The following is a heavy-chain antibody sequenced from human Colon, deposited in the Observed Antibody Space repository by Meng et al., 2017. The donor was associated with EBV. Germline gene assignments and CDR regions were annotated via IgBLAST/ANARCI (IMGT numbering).Heavy chain of an antibody. D-gene: IGHD6-19*01. CDR1: GGSVSSGGYY. CDR3: ARVSSGWDYFDY. J-gene: IGHJ4*02. V-gene: IGHV4-31*03. CDR2: IYYSGST. Sequence: QGQLQESGPGPVKPLQTLSLTCTVSGGSVSSGGYYWTWIRQHPGKGLEWFGHIYYSGSTFYNPSLKRRVIISIDTSKNQFSLNLRSVTAADTAVYYCARVSSGWDYFDYWGQGTLVTVSS.